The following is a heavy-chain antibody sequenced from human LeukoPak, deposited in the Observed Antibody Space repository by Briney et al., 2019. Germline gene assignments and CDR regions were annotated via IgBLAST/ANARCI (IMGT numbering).Heavy chain of an antibody. J-gene: IGHJ4*02. CDR1: GFTFSSYA. CDR3: ARGPGAWRSHFDN. CDR2: ISASASGT. V-gene: IGHV3-23*01. Sequence: GGSLRLSCAASGFTFSSYAMSWVRQAPGKGLEWVSGISASASGTYYADSVKGRFTISRDKSKNTLFLQMNSLRADDTALYYCARGPGAWRSHFDNWGQGTLVTVSS. D-gene: IGHD3-16*01.